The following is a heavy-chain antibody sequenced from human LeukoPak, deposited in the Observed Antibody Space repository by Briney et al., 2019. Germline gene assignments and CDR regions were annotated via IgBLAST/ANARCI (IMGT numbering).Heavy chain of an antibody. J-gene: IGHJ6*03. D-gene: IGHD3-10*01. CDR1: GYTFTSYG. V-gene: IGHV1-18*01. CDR3: ARDLHRVVVRGVPHYYYYMDV. CDR2: ISTYNGNT. Sequence: ASVKVSCKASGYTFTSYGISWVRQAPGQGLEWMGWISTYNGNTNYAQKLQGRVTMTTDTSTSTAYMDLRSLRSDDTAVYYCARDLHRVVVRGVPHYYYYMDVWVKGTTVTISS.